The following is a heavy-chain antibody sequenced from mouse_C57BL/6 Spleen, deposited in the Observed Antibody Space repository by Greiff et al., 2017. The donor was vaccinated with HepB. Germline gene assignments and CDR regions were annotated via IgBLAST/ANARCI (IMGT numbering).Heavy chain of an antibody. Sequence: VQLQQSGAELVKPGASVKLSCKASGYTFTSYWMQWVKQRPGQGLEWIGEIDPSDSYTNYNQKFKGKATLTVDTSSSTAYMQLSSLTSEDSAVFYCARCSTTVVWGQGTTLTVSS. V-gene: IGHV1-50*01. J-gene: IGHJ2*01. D-gene: IGHD1-1*01. CDR1: GYTFTSYW. CDR2: IDPSDSYT. CDR3: ARCSTTVV.